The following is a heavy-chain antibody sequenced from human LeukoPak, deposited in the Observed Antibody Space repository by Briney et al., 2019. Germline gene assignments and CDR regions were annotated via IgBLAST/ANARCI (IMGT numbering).Heavy chain of an antibody. Sequence: PGGSLRLSCAASGFTFSSYAMSWVRQAPGKGLDWVSSISAGGGSTNYADSVKGRFTISRENPKNTLYLQMNSLRAEDTAVYYCAKEKYYGSDWGQGTLVTVSS. CDR1: GFTFSSYA. CDR2: ISAGGGST. CDR3: AKEKYYGSD. J-gene: IGHJ4*02. V-gene: IGHV3-23*01. D-gene: IGHD3-10*01.